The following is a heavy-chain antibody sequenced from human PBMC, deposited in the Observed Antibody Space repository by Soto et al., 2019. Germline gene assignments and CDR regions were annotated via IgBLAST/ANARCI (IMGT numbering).Heavy chain of an antibody. Sequence: SVKVSCKASGYTFTSYYMHWVRQAPGQGLEWMGIINPSGGSTSYAQKFQGRVTMTRDTSTSTVYMELSSLRSEDTAVYYCARDRIVVVITAYYYYYYGMDVWGQGTTVTVSS. CDR3: ARDRIVVVITAYYYYYYGMDV. CDR1: GYTFTSYY. V-gene: IGHV1-46*01. J-gene: IGHJ6*02. CDR2: INPSGGST. D-gene: IGHD3-22*01.